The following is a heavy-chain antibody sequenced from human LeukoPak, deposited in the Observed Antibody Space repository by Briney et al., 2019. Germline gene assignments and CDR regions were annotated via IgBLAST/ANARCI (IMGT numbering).Heavy chain of an antibody. V-gene: IGHV4-59*01. J-gene: IGHJ3*02. D-gene: IGHD3-22*01. CDR1: GGSISPYC. Sequence: PSETLSLTCGVSGGSISPYCWSWIRQPPGKGLEWIGYIFYTGNTNYNPSLKSRVTISVDTSKNQFSLKLNSVTAADTAVFYCARHYYDSSGYDAFDIWGQGTMVTVSS. CDR2: IFYTGNT. CDR3: ARHYYDSSGYDAFDI.